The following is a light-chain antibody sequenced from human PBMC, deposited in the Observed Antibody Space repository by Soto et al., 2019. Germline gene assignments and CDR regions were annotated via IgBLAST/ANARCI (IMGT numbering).Light chain of an antibody. V-gene: IGKV3-15*01. CDR1: QFVSSR. CDR3: QEYIQWPPGM. Sequence: DIVVTQSPATLSASPGERVTLSCRASQFVSSRLAWYQQRPGQVPRLLIYDTSTRAPGISDRFSGSGSGTEFPLTISSLQSEDFAVYYCQEYIQWPPGMFGPGTTVDIK. CDR2: DTS. J-gene: IGKJ1*01.